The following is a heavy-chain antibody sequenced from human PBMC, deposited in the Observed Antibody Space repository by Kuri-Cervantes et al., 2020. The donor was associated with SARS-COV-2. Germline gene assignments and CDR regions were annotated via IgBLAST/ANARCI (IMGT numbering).Heavy chain of an antibody. CDR3: ARDSWWELLLFDY. J-gene: IGHJ4*02. V-gene: IGHV1-18*01. CDR2: ISAYNGNT. CDR1: ETTFPNYD. D-gene: IGHD1-26*01. Sequence: ASVKVSCKAPETTFPNYDINWVRQATGQGLEWMGWISAYNGNTNYAQKLQGRVTMTTDTSTSTAYMELRSLRSDDTAVYYCARDSWWELLLFDYWGQGTLVTVSS.